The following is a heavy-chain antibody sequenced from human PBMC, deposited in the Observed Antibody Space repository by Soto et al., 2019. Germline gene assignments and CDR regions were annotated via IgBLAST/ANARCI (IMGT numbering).Heavy chain of an antibody. D-gene: IGHD2-15*01. J-gene: IGHJ5*02. V-gene: IGHV4-30-4*01. CDR3: ASFRCSGGSCALSP. CDR1: CGSISSGDYY. Sequence: SETLSLTCTVSCGSISSGDYYWSWIRQPPGKGLEWIGYIYYSGSTYYNPSLKSRVTISVDTSKNQFSLKLSSVTAADTAVYYCASFRCSGGSCALSPWGQGTLVTVSS. CDR2: IYYSGST.